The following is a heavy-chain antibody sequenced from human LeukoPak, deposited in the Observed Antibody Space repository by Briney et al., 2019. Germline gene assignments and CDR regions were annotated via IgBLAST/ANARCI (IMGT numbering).Heavy chain of an antibody. V-gene: IGHV3-74*01. CDR3: ASDRVNYGLDV. CDR1: GFTFSSYW. CDR2: IKNDGSET. Sequence: GGSLRLSCAASGFTFSSYWMPWVRQVPGKGLVWVSRIKNDGSETNYADSVKGRFTISRDNAQNTLYLQMSSLRVDDTAVYYCASDRVNYGLDVWGQGTTVSVSS. J-gene: IGHJ6*02.